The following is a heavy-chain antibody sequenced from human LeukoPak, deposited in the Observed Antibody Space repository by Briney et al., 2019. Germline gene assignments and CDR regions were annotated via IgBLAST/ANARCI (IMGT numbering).Heavy chain of an antibody. V-gene: IGHV1-18*01. D-gene: IGHD3-10*01. Sequence: ASVKVSCKTSGYTLTNYGISWVRQAPGQGLEWMGWISGHSGNTKYAQRLQGRVIMTTDTSTSTAYMELRSLKSDDTAVYYCARDVLSGGLDVFDIWGQGTMVTVSS. CDR1: GYTLTNYG. CDR2: ISGHSGNT. J-gene: IGHJ3*02. CDR3: ARDVLSGGLDVFDI.